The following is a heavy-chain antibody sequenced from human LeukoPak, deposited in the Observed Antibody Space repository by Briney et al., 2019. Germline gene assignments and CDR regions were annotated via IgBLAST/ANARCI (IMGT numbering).Heavy chain of an antibody. CDR2: IKSKTEGGTT. CDR1: AFTFSNAW. Sequence: PGRSLSLSCAPSAFTFSNAWMSWVRQAPGKGLEWVGRIKSKTEGGTTDYAAPVKGRFTISRDDSKNTLYLQMNSLKTEDTAVYYCTTDRDDSYFDYWGQGTLVTVSS. J-gene: IGHJ4*02. D-gene: IGHD3-3*01. V-gene: IGHV3-15*01. CDR3: TTDRDDSYFDY.